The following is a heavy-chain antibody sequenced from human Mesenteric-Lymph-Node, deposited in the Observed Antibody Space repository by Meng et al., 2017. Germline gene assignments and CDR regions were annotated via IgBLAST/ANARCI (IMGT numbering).Heavy chain of an antibody. J-gene: IGHJ4*02. Sequence: GESLKISCAASGFTFSNSDMNWVRQAPGKGLEWVSGVSWNGSRTHYADSVKGRFIISRDNSRNFLYQQMNSLRPEDMAVYYCVRVRSWQWLVQSLRGGVYYFDYWGQGTLVTVSS. CDR2: VSWNGSRT. CDR1: GFTFSNSD. D-gene: IGHD6-19*01. V-gene: IGHV3-19*01. CDR3: VRVRSWQWLVQSLRGGVYYFDY.